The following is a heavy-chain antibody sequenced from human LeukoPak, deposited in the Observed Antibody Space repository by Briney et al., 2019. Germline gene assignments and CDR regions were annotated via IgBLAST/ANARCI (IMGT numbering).Heavy chain of an antibody. CDR2: ISGNGGRT. CDR3: AKGLGDILRGVMLD. J-gene: IGHJ4*02. D-gene: IGHD3-16*01. Sequence: PGGSLRLSCAASGFTFSSYAMSWVRQAPGKGLEWVSGISGNGGRTYYTDSVKGRFTISGDNSKNTLFLQMNSLRAEDTAVYYCAKGLGDILRGVMLDWGRGTLVTVSS. V-gene: IGHV3-23*01. CDR1: GFTFSSYA.